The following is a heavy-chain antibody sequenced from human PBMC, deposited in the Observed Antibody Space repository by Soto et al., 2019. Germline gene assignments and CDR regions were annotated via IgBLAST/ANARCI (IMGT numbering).Heavy chain of an antibody. J-gene: IGHJ4*02. CDR1: GFTFSSYG. D-gene: IGHD6-19*01. CDR2: ISYDGSNK. V-gene: IGHV3-30*03. CDR3: ATGGIYSSGWHVDY. Sequence: QVQLVESGGGVVQPGRSLRLSCAASGFTFSSYGMHWVRQAPGKGLEWVAVISYDGSNKYYADSVKGRFTISRDNSKNTLYLQRNSLRAEDTAVYYCATGGIYSSGWHVDYWGQGTLVTVSS.